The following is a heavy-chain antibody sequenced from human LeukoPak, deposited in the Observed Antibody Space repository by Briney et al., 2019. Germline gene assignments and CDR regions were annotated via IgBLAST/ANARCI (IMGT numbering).Heavy chain of an antibody. D-gene: IGHD3-10*01. V-gene: IGHV3-64D*06. J-gene: IGHJ4*02. CDR3: VKPISGNYYNPGYFDY. Sequence: GGSLRLSCSASGFSFSNYAMHWVRQAPGKGLEYVSAISSNGAGTNYADSVKGRFTISRDNSKNTLYLQVSSLRAEDTAVYYCVKPISGNYYNPGYFDYWGRGTLVTVSS. CDR2: ISSNGAGT. CDR1: GFSFSNYA.